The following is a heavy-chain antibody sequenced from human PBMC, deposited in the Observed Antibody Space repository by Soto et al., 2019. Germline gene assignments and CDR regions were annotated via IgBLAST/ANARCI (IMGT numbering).Heavy chain of an antibody. J-gene: IGHJ5*02. CDR2: IYYSGST. V-gene: IGHV4-59*01. Sequence: PSETLSLTCTAAGGSISSYYWSWIRQPPGKGLEWIGYIYYSGSTNYNPSLKSRVTISVDTSKNQFSLKLSSVTAADTAVYYCARTIYYYGSGSLDPWGQGTLVTVSS. CDR1: GGSISSYY. D-gene: IGHD3-10*01. CDR3: ARTIYYYGSGSLDP.